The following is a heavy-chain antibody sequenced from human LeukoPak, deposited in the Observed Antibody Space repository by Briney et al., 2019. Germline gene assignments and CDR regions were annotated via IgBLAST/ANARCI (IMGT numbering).Heavy chain of an antibody. D-gene: IGHD3-16*01. Sequence: GRSLRLSCAASGFTFSSYSMNWVRQAPGKGLEWVSYISSSSSTIYYADSVKGRFTISRDNAKNSLYLQMNSLRDEDKAVYYCARESYDYIWGSYYFDYWGQGTLVTVSS. CDR1: GFTFSSYS. CDR2: ISSSSSTI. J-gene: IGHJ4*02. CDR3: ARESYDYIWGSYYFDY. V-gene: IGHV3-48*02.